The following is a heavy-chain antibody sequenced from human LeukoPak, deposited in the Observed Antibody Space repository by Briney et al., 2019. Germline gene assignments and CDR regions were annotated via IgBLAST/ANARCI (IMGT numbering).Heavy chain of an antibody. CDR3: ARGVLTGYYTNWFDP. V-gene: IGHV1-46*01. D-gene: IGHD3-9*01. CDR2: IYPSGGTT. J-gene: IGHJ5*02. CDR1: VYTLTIYF. Sequence: ASVSVSCAPCVYTLTIYFVHWVPQAPGQWLEGVGIIYPSGGTTSESKKFQGRVNMTRDTSTNTVYMELSRLRSEETAVDYCARGVLTGYYTNWFDPWGQGTLVTVSS.